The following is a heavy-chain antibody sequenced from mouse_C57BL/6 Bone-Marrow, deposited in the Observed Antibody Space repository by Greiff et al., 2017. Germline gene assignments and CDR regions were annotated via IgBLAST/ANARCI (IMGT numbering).Heavy chain of an antibody. Sequence: QVQLQQPGAELVKPGASVKMSCKASGYTFTSYWITWVKQRPGQGLEWIGDIYPTSGRTNYNEKFKSKAILTVDTASNTAYMQRSSLTSVDSAVLYGARSGPMGRSFDYWGQGTTLTVSS. J-gene: IGHJ2*01. CDR3: ARSGPMGRSFDY. D-gene: IGHD4-1*01. CDR2: IYPTSGRT. V-gene: IGHV1-55*01. CDR1: GYTFTSYW.